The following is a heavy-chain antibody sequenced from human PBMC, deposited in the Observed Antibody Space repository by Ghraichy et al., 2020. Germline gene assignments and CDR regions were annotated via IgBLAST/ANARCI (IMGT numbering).Heavy chain of an antibody. D-gene: IGHD2-2*02. V-gene: IGHV3-66*01. Sequence: GGSLRLSCAASGFTVSSNYMSWVRQAPGKGLEWVSVIYSGGSTYYADSVKGRFTISRDNSKNTLYLQMNSLRAEDTAVYYCARLKMGWPTRRKIIYQNWGQGTLVTVSS. CDR2: IYSGGST. CDR1: GFTVSSNY. J-gene: IGHJ4*02. CDR3: ARLKMGWPTRRKIIYQN.